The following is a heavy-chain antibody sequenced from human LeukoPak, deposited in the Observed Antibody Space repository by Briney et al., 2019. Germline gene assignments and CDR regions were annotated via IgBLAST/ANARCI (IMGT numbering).Heavy chain of an antibody. J-gene: IGHJ4*02. Sequence: GGTLRLSCAASGFTFSSYGMSWVRQAPGKGLEWVSAISGSGGSTYYADSVKGRFTISRDNSKNTLYLQMNSLRAEDTAVYYCAKGRYHLATVTLLDYWGQGTLVTVSS. CDR2: ISGSGGST. CDR3: AKGRYHLATVTLLDY. V-gene: IGHV3-23*01. D-gene: IGHD4-17*01. CDR1: GFTFSSYG.